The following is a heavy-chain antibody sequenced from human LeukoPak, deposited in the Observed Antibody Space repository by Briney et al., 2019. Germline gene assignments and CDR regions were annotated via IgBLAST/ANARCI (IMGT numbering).Heavy chain of an antibody. J-gene: IGHJ6*04. Sequence: SETLSLTCAVSGGPNSSSNWWTWVRQPPGKGLEWIGEIFHSGSTNYNPSLKNRVTMSVDKSKNQFSLKLSSVTAADTAVYYCARGYGSHRDVGGKGTRVPVSS. CDR2: IFHSGST. CDR3: ARGYGSHRDV. D-gene: IGHD3-10*01. V-gene: IGHV4-4*02. CDR1: GGPNSSSNW.